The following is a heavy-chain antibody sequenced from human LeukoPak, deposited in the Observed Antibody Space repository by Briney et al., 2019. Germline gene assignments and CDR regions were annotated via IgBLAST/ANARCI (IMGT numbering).Heavy chain of an antibody. CDR2: IYTSGST. CDR3: AREVREQYYYYGMDV. J-gene: IGHJ6*02. V-gene: IGHV4-61*02. D-gene: IGHD1/OR15-1a*01. Sequence: PSETLSLTCTVSGGSISSGSYYWSWIRQPAGKGLEWIGRIYTSGSTNYNPSLKSRVTISVDTSKNQFSLKLSSVTAADTAVYYCAREVREQYYYYGMDVWGQGTTVTVSS. CDR1: GGSISSGSYY.